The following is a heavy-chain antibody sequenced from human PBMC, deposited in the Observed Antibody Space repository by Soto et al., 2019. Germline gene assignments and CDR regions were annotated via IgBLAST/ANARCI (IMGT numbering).Heavy chain of an antibody. J-gene: IGHJ3*02. D-gene: IGHD6-13*01. Sequence: PSQTLSLTCAISGDSVSSNNGGWNWIRQSPSRGLEWLGRTYYRSKWYDDYAASVKGRMTINPDTSKNQFSLQLNSLTPEDTAVYYCARSRSAAFDIWGQGTLVTVSS. CDR1: GDSVSSNNGG. V-gene: IGHV6-1*01. CDR2: TYYRSKWYD. CDR3: ARSRSAAFDI.